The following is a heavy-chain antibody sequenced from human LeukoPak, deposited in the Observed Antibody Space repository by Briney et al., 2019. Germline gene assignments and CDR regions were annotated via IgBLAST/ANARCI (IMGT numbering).Heavy chain of an antibody. D-gene: IGHD5-18*01. Sequence: GGSLRLSCAASSFTFSSYNMNWVRQAPGKGLEWVSVIYSGGSTYYADSVKGRFTISRDNSKNTLYLQMNSLRAEDTAVYYCARYSYGSYWGQGTLVTVSS. CDR2: IYSGGST. V-gene: IGHV3-53*01. CDR3: ARYSYGSY. J-gene: IGHJ4*02. CDR1: SFTFSSYN.